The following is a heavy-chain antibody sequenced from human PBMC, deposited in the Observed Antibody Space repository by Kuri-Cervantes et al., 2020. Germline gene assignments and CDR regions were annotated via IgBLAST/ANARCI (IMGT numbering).Heavy chain of an antibody. CDR1: GGSISSGGYS. CDR3: ARTGYYDFWSGKDYYYYGMDV. Sequence: SCAVSGGSISSGGYSWSWIRQPPGKGLEWIGYIYHSGSTYYNPSLKSRVTMSVDTSKNQFSLKLSSVTAADTAVYYCARTGYYDFWSGKDYYYYGMDVWGQGTTVTVSS. V-gene: IGHV4-30-2*01. CDR2: IYHSGST. J-gene: IGHJ6*02. D-gene: IGHD3-3*01.